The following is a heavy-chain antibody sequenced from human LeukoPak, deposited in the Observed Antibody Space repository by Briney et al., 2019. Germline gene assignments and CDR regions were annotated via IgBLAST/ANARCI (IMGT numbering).Heavy chain of an antibody. Sequence: SETLSLTCTVSGGSISSYYWSWIRQPAGKGLEWIGRIYTSGSTNYNPSLKSRVTMSVDTSKHQFSLKLSSVPAADTAVYYCARSIAARLFDYWGQGTLVTVSS. CDR3: ARSIAARLFDY. D-gene: IGHD6-6*01. V-gene: IGHV4-4*07. CDR1: GGSISSYY. J-gene: IGHJ4*02. CDR2: IYTSGST.